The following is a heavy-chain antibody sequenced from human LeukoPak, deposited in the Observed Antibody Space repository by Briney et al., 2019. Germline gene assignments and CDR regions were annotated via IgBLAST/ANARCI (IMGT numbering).Heavy chain of an antibody. J-gene: IGHJ6*03. CDR1: GGPFSRYF. D-gene: IGHD3-3*01. Sequence: PSETLSLTRAVSGGPFSRYFWPWPRQPPGKGREWIGEVMVSGGYTYNQSLNILVTITLDASTNQYSLKLSSATAADTAVYFCARGTSYDFGTDDYFIDVWGTGTTVTVSS. CDR3: ARGTSYDFGTDDYFIDV. CDR2: VMVSGGY. V-gene: IGHV4-34*01.